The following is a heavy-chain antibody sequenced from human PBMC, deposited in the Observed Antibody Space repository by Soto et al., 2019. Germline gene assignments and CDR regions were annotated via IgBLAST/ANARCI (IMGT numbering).Heavy chain of an antibody. J-gene: IGHJ3*02. CDR3: ARRAVGATSFVFDI. CDR2: IYYSGST. CDR1: GGSISSYY. V-gene: IGHV4-59*08. Sequence: SETLSLTCTASGGSISSYYWSWIRQPPGKGLEWIGYIYYSGSTNYNPSLKSRVTISVDTSKNQFSLKLSSVTAADTAVYYCARRAVGATSFVFDIWGQGTMVTVSS. D-gene: IGHD1-26*01.